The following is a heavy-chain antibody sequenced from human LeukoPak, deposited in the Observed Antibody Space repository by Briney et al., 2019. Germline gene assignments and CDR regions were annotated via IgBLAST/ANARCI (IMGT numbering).Heavy chain of an antibody. CDR2: INHSGST. CDR3: ARGRATYYYGSGSYFPPPHAFDT. Sequence: SETLSLTCAVYGGSFSGYYWSWIRQPPGKGLEWIGEINHSGSTNYNPSLKSRVTISVDTSKNQFSLKLSSVTAADTAVYYCARGRATYYYGSGSYFPPPHAFDTWGQGTMVTVSS. D-gene: IGHD3-10*01. J-gene: IGHJ3*02. V-gene: IGHV4-34*01. CDR1: GGSFSGYY.